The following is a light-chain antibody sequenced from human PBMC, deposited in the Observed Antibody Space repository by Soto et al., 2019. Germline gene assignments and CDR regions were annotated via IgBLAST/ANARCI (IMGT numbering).Light chain of an antibody. Sequence: IVMTQSPATLSVSPGEGATLSCRASQSISTNLAWYQQRPGQAPRLLIYGASTRATGVPARFSGSGSATEFTLTISSLQSEDFAVYYCQQYNDWPPLTFGQGTKV. CDR1: QSISTN. CDR3: QQYNDWPPLT. J-gene: IGKJ1*01. CDR2: GAS. V-gene: IGKV3-15*01.